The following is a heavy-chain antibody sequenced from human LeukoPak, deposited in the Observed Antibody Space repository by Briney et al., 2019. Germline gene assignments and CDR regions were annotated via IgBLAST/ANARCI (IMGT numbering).Heavy chain of an antibody. CDR2: ISAYNGNT. CDR1: GYTFTSYG. J-gene: IGHJ4*02. CDR3: ARGPPLIVGAMISDY. Sequence: ASVKVSCKASGYTFTSYGISWVRQAPGQGLEWMGWISAYNGNTNYAQKLQGRVTMTTDTSTSTAYMELRSLRSDDTAVYYCARGPPLIVGAMISDYWGQGTLVTVSS. V-gene: IGHV1-18*01. D-gene: IGHD1-26*01.